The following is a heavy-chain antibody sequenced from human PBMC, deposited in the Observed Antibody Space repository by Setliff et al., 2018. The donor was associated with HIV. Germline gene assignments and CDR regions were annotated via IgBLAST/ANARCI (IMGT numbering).Heavy chain of an antibody. J-gene: IGHJ3*02. CDR2: ISSSSSYI. CDR1: GFTLNSYS. D-gene: IGHD4-17*01. Sequence: GSLRLSCAASGFTLNSYSMNWVRQAPGQGLEWVSSISSSSSYIYYADSVKGRFTISRDNAKNSLFLQMNSLRAEDTAVYYCARDPTARGDAFDIWGQGTMVTVSS. V-gene: IGHV3-21*01. CDR3: ARDPTARGDAFDI.